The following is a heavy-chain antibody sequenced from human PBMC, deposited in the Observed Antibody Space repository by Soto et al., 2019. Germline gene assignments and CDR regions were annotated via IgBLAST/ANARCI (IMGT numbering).Heavy chain of an antibody. Sequence: SGPTLVNPTQTLTLTCTFSGFSLSTSGMCVSWIRQPPGKALEWLALIDWDDDKYYSTSLKTRLTISKDTSKNQVVLTRTNMDPVDTATYYCARIPKIPPEPFFDYWGQGTLVTVSS. J-gene: IGHJ4*02. CDR3: ARIPKIPPEPFFDY. CDR1: GFSLSTSGMC. V-gene: IGHV2-70*01. CDR2: IDWDDDK.